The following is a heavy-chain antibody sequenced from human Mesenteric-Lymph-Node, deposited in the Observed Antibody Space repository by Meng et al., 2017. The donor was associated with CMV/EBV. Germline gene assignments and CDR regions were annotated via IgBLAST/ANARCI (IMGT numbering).Heavy chain of an antibody. J-gene: IGHJ3*02. Sequence: GESLKISCAASGFTFSSYAMHWVRQAPGKGLEWVSAISGSGGSTYYADSVKGRFTISRDNSKNTLYLQMNSLRAEDTAVYYCAKAWPHDAFDIWGQGTMVTVSS. CDR1: GFTFSSYA. CDR3: AKAWPHDAFDI. V-gene: IGHV3-23*01. CDR2: ISGSGGST.